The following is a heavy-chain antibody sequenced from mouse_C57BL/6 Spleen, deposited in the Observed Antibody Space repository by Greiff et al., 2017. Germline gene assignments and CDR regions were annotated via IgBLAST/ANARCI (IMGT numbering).Heavy chain of an antibody. CDR2: IYPGGGGT. D-gene: IGHD2-4*01. CDR1: GYAFSSSW. Sequence: VQLQQSGPELVKPGASVKLSCKASGYAFSSSWMHWVKQRPGRGLEWIGRIYPGGGGTNYNGKFKGKATLTADKSSSTAYMQLSSLTSEDSAVYYCASIYDDYGGVAYWGQGTLVTVSA. V-gene: IGHV1-82*01. CDR3: ASIYDDYGGVAY. J-gene: IGHJ3*01.